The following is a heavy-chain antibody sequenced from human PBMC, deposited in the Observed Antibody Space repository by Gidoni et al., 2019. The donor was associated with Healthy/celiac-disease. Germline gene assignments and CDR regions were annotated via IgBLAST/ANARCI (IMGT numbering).Heavy chain of an antibody. J-gene: IGHJ4*02. Sequence: QVQLVESGGGVVQHGRSLRLPCAASGFTFSRYAMHWVRQAPGQGLGWVAVISYDGSNKYYADSVKGRFTISRDNSKNTLYLQKNSLRAEDTAVYYCARDRRAYCGGDCYSFDYWGQGTLVTVSS. CDR3: ARDRRAYCGGDCYSFDY. CDR2: ISYDGSNK. V-gene: IGHV3-30-3*01. CDR1: GFTFSRYA. D-gene: IGHD2-21*02.